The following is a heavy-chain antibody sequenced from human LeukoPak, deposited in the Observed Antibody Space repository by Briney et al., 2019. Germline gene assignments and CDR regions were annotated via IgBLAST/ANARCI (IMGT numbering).Heavy chain of an antibody. CDR3: AREAYGSGSYYYYYYGMDV. J-gene: IGHJ6*02. CDR2: INPNSGGT. CDR1: GYTFTGYY. V-gene: IGHV1-2*02. D-gene: IGHD3-10*01. Sequence: ASVKVSCKASGYTFTGYYMRWVRQAPGQGLEWMGWINPNSGGTNYAQKFQGRVTMTRDTPISTAYMELSRLRSDDTAVYYCAREAYGSGSYYYYYYGMDVWGQGTTVTVSS.